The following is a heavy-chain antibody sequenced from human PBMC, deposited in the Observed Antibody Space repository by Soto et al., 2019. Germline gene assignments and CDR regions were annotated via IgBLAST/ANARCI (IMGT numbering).Heavy chain of an antibody. J-gene: IGHJ6*02. CDR1: GYTFTSYD. V-gene: IGHV1-18*01. D-gene: IGHD3-22*01. CDR2: ISAYNGNT. CDR3: AIQYYYDSSGYYHPDYYGMDV. Sequence: GXSVEVSFKASGYTFTSYDISWVRQAPGQGLEWMGWISAYNGNTNYAQKLQGRVTMTTDTSTSTAYMELRRLRSDDTAVYYCAIQYYYDSSGYYHPDYYGMDVWGQGTKVTVYS.